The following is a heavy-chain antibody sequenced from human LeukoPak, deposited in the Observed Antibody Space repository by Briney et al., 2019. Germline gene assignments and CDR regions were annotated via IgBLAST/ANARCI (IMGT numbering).Heavy chain of an antibody. V-gene: IGHV1-3*01. CDR3: ARGTVLLWFGELTFEYYFDY. CDR1: GGTFSSYA. D-gene: IGHD3-10*01. CDR2: INAGNGNT. Sequence: ASVKVSCKASGGTFSSYAISWVRQAPGQRLEWMGWINAGNGNTKYSQKFQGRVTITRDTSASTAYMELSSLRSEDTAVYYCARGTVLLWFGELTFEYYFDYWGQGTLVTVSS. J-gene: IGHJ4*02.